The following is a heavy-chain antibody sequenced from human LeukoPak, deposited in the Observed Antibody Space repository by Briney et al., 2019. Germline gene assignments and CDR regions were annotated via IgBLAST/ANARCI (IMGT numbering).Heavy chain of an antibody. D-gene: IGHD1-7*01. CDR3: AKTDWYYVGRFLDY. CDR2: ISGGGGST. V-gene: IGHV3-23*01. CDR1: GFTFSSYA. Sequence: GGSLRLSCAASGFTFSSYAMSWVRQAPGKGLEWVSAISGGGGSTYYADSVKGRFTISRDNSKNTLYLQMNSLRAEDTAVYYCAKTDWYYVGRFLDYWGQGTLVTVSS. J-gene: IGHJ4*02.